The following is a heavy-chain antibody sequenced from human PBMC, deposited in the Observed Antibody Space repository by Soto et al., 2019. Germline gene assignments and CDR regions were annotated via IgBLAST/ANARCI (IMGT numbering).Heavy chain of an antibody. CDR1: GYTVTSYG. J-gene: IGHJ6*02. D-gene: IGHD2-2*02. V-gene: IGHV1-18*04. CDR2: SRGYNGNT. CDR3: ARDARPLGYYYGMDF. Sequence: ASVKFSCKASGYTVTSYGISCVRQAPGQGLERIGWSRGYNGNTNYAQKLQGRVTMTTATSTSTAYMELRSLRSDDTAVYYCARDARPLGYYYGMDFWGQGTTVTVSS.